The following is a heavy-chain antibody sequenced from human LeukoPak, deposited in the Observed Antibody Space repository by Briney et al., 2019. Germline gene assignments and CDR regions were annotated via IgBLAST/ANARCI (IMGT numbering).Heavy chain of an antibody. CDR2: IYPGDSDT. CDR3: ARQEDYYDSSGYYQAFGY. J-gene: IGHJ4*02. D-gene: IGHD3-22*01. Sequence: GESLKISCKGSGYSFTSYWIGWVRQMPGKGLEWMGIIYPGDSDTRYSPSFQGQVTISADKSISTAYLQWSSLKASDTAMYYCARQEDYYDSSGYYQAFGYWGQGTLVTVST. V-gene: IGHV5-51*01. CDR1: GYSFTSYW.